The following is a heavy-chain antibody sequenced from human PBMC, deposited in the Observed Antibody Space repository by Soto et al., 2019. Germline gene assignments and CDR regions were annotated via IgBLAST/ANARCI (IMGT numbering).Heavy chain of an antibody. J-gene: IGHJ4*02. CDR3: ARTLMTTVPTVPYFHX. CDR2: IDWDDDK. Sequence: SGPTLVHPTQTLTLTCTFSGFSLSTSGMRVSWIRQPPVKALEWLARIDWDDDKFYSTSLKTRLTISKDTSKNQVVLTMTNMETLDTAPYYCARTLMTTVPTVPYFHXWGQGTLVTVSX. D-gene: IGHD4-4*01. CDR1: GFSLSTSGMR. V-gene: IGHV2-70*04.